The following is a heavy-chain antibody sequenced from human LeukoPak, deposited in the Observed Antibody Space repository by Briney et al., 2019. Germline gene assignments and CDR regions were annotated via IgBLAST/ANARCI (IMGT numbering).Heavy chain of an antibody. D-gene: IGHD4-17*01. Sequence: SETLSLTCAVYGGSFSGYYWSWIRQPPGKGLEWIGEINHSGSTNYNPSLRSRVTISVDTSKNQLSLKLSSVTAADTAVYYCARAPKCTVTICYYYMDVWGKGTTVTISS. J-gene: IGHJ6*03. CDR2: INHSGST. CDR3: ARAPKCTVTICYYYMDV. CDR1: GGSFSGYY. V-gene: IGHV4-34*01.